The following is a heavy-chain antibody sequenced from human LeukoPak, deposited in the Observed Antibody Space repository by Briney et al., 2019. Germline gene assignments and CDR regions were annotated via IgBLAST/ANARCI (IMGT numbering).Heavy chain of an antibody. D-gene: IGHD7-27*01. CDR1: GFTFSRAW. J-gene: IGHJ4*02. CDR2: IKEDGSED. Sequence: PGGSLRLSCAASGFTFSRAWMSWVRQAPGKRLEWVANIKEDGSEDYYADSVKGRFAISKDNAKNSLYLQMNSLRAEDTAVYYCARDPSLGDDYWGQGTLVTVSS. V-gene: IGHV3-7*01. CDR3: ARDPSLGDDY.